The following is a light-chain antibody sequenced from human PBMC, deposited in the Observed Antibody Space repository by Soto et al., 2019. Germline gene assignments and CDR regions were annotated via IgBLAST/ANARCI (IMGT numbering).Light chain of an antibody. CDR2: GAS. CDR1: QSVSNN. J-gene: IGKJ1*01. CDR3: QQYNNLPRT. V-gene: IGKV3-15*01. Sequence: EIVMTQSPATLSVSPGERATLSCRASQSVSNNLAWYQQKPCQAHRLLIYGASTRATAIPARFSGSGSGTDFTLTISSLQSEDFAVYYCQQYNNLPRTFGQGTKVEIK.